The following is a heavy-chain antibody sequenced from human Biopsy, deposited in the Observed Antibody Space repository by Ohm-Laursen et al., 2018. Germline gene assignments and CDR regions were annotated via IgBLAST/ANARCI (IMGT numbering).Heavy chain of an antibody. D-gene: IGHD5-24*01. J-gene: IGHJ2*01. CDR2: IYFTGRT. CDR1: GGPIDSYY. Sequence: SDTLSLTWTVSGGPIDSYYWSWIRQPPGKALEWIGYIYFTGRTSYNPSLKSRVTMSVNTSKKRFSLRLSSVTAADTAVYYCASAGYNPDWNFDLWGRGTRVTVSS. CDR3: ASAGYNPDWNFDL. V-gene: IGHV4-59*07.